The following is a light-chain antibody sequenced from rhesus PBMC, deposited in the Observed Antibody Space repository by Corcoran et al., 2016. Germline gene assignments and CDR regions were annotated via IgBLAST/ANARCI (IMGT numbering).Light chain of an antibody. Sequence: QAAPTQSPSVSGSPGQSVTISCTGTSSDIGGYNRVSWYQQHPGKAPKLIIYEVSKRPSGVSAHFSGSKAGNTASLTISWLQAEDETDYYGSSYASRSTSIFGVGTRLTVL. V-gene: IGLV2-13*03. J-gene: IGLJ1*01. CDR2: EVS. CDR1: SSDIGGYNR. CDR3: SSYASRSTSI.